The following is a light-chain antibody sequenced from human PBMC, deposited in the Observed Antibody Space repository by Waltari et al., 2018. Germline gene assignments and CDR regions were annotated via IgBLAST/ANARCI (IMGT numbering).Light chain of an antibody. V-gene: IGLV2-23*02. CDR1: SRDVGNYNR. J-gene: IGLJ2*01. CDR3: SSYAGSSKGV. CDR2: AVS. Sequence: QSALTQPASVSGSPGQSITISCTGTSRDVGNYNRFSWYPQHPGKAPKLMIYAVSKRPSGVSDRFSGSKSGDMASLTISGLQPEDEAEYFCSSYAGSSKGVFGGGTKVTVL.